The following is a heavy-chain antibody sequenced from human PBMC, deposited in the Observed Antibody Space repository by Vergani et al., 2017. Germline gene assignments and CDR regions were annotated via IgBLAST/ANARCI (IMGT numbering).Heavy chain of an antibody. V-gene: IGHV4-34*01. D-gene: IGHD3-3*01. J-gene: IGHJ6*03. CDR3: ARVQELYDFWSGYRVRYYYYMDV. CDR2: INHSGST. Sequence: QVQLQQWGAGLLKPSETLSLTCAVYGGSFSGYYWSWIRQPPGKGLEWIGEINHSGSTNYNPSLKSRVTISVDTSKNQSSRKLSSLTAADTAVYYCARVQELYDFWSGYRVRYYYYMDVWGEGTTVTVSS. CDR1: GGSFSGYY.